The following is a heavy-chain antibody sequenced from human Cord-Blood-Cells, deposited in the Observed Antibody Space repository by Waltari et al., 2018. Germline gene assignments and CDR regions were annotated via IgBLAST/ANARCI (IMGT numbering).Heavy chain of an antibody. D-gene: IGHD3-10*01. V-gene: IGHV3-30*18. CDR3: AKDGYYYGSGSYDY. Sequence: QVQLVESGGGVVQPGRSLRLSCAASGFTFSSYGMHWVRQAPGKGLEWVAVISYNGINKYNADSVKGQFTISRDNSKNTLYLQMNSLRAEDTAVYYCAKDGYYYGSGSYDYWGQGTLVTVSS. CDR1: GFTFSSYG. CDR2: ISYNGINK. J-gene: IGHJ4*02.